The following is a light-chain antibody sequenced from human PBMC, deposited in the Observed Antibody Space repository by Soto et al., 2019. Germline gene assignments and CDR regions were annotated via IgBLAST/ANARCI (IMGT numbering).Light chain of an antibody. V-gene: IGLV2-14*01. J-gene: IGLJ1*01. Sequence: AMTPPASVSGSPGQSTTISCTGTSSDVGGYNYVSWYQQHPGKVPKLMVYEVSNRPSGVSNRFSGSKSGNTASLTISGLQAEDEADYYRSSYTSSSTYVIGTGTKVTVX. CDR2: EVS. CDR3: SSYTSSSTYV. CDR1: SSDVGGYNY.